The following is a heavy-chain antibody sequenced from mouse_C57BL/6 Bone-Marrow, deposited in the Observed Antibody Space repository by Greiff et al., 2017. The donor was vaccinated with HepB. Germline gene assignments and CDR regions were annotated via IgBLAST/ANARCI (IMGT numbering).Heavy chain of an antibody. CDR3: ARPPMDY. CDR2: ISNGGGST. CDR1: GFTFSDYY. J-gene: IGHJ4*01. Sequence: EVKLEESGGGLVQPGVSLKLSCAASGFTFSDYYMYWVRQTPEKRLEWVAYISNGGGSTYYPDTVKGRFTISRDNAKNTLYLQMSRLKSEDTAMYYCARPPMDYWGQGTSVTVSS. V-gene: IGHV5-12*01.